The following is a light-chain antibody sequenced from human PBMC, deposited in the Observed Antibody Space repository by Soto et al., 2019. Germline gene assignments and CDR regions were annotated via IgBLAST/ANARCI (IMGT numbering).Light chain of an antibody. V-gene: IGKV1-5*01. Sequence: DIQMIQSPSTLSASVGDRVTITCRASQSISTWLAWYQQKPGKAPKLLISDASNLQSGVPSRFSGSGSGTEFTLTIISLQPEDIATYYCQQYNTYWTVGQGTKVDIK. CDR3: QQYNTYWT. CDR1: QSISTW. CDR2: DAS. J-gene: IGKJ1*01.